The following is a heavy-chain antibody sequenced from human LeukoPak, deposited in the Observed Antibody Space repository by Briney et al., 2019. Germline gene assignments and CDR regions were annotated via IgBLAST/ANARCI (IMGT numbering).Heavy chain of an antibody. CDR1: GGSISRSSYY. Sequence: SETLSLTCSVSGGSISRSSYYWGWIRQPPGMGLEWIGSIYYSGSTYYNPSLKSRVTISVDTSKNQFSLKLSSVTAADTAVYYCARTKKGWLQFGPFDYWGQGTLVTVSS. V-gene: IGHV4-39*07. CDR3: ARTKKGWLQFGPFDY. D-gene: IGHD5-24*01. CDR2: IYYSGST. J-gene: IGHJ4*02.